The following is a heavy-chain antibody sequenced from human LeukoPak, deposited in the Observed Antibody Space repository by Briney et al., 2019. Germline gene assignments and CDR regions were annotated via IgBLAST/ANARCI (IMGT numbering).Heavy chain of an antibody. CDR2: INHSGST. D-gene: IGHD3-3*01. CDR3: ARGGSGISVRFLEWLLLRGMDV. J-gene: IGHJ6*02. V-gene: IGHV4-34*01. CDR1: GGSFSGYY. Sequence: PSETLSLTCAVYGGSFSGYYWSWIRQPPGKGLEWIGEINHSGSTNYNPSLESRVTISVDPSKNQFSLKLSSVTAADTAVYYCARGGSGISVRFLEWLLLRGMDVWGQGTTVTVSS.